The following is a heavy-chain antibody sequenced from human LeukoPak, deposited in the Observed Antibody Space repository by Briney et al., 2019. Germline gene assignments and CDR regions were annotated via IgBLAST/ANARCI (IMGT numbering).Heavy chain of an antibody. CDR2: IKQDGSER. CDR1: GFTFSNYW. J-gene: IGHJ4*02. Sequence: GGSLRLSCAASGFTFSNYWMTWVRQAPGKGLEWVANIKQDGSERDYVDSVKGRFTISRDDAKNPLYLQMNSLRAEDTAVYYCARGITMANWGQGTLVTVSS. V-gene: IGHV3-7*04. D-gene: IGHD3-10*01. CDR3: ARGITMAN.